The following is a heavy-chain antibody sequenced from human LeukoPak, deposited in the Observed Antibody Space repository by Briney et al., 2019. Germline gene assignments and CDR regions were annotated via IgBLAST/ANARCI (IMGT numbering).Heavy chain of an antibody. J-gene: IGHJ5*02. V-gene: IGHV3-66*01. CDR2: IYSGGST. CDR3: ARVRRRFGAFDP. Sequence: GGSLRLSCAASGFPVSSNYMRWVPQAPGKGLEWVSVIYSGGSTYHADSVKGRFPISRDNSKNTLYLQMNSLRAEDTAVYYCARVRRRFGAFDPWGQGTLVTVSS. CDR1: GFPVSSNY. D-gene: IGHD3-10*01.